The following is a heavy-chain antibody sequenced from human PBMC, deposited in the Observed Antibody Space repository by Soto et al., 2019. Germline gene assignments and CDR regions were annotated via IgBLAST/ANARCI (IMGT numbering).Heavy chain of an antibody. CDR1: GGTFSSYT. CDR3: ARDCSGGRCYHPDDAFDI. D-gene: IGHD2-15*01. J-gene: IGHJ3*02. Sequence: QVQLVQSGAEVKKPGSSVKVSCKASGGTFSSYTISWVRQAPGQGLEWMGRIIPILGIANYAQKFQGRVTITADKSTSTAYMELSRLRSEDTAVYYCARDCSGGRCYHPDDAFDIWGQGTMVTVSS. V-gene: IGHV1-69*08. CDR2: IIPILGIA.